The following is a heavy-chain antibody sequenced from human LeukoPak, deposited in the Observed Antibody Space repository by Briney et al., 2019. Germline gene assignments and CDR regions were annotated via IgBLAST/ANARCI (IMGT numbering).Heavy chain of an antibody. CDR1: GFTFSNAW. J-gene: IGHJ6*03. D-gene: IGHD6-19*01. CDR2: IKSKTDGGTT. V-gene: IGHV3-15*01. CDR3: TTSGWQYYYYYYYMDV. Sequence: SGGSLRFSCAASGFTFSNAWMSWVRQAPGKGLEWVGRIKSKTDGGTTDYAAPVKGRFTISRDDSKNTLYLQMNSLKTEDTAVYYCTTSGWQYYYYYYYMDVWGKGTTVTVSS.